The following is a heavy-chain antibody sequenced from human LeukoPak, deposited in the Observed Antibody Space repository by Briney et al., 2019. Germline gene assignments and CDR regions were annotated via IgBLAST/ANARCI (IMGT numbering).Heavy chain of an antibody. Sequence: SVTVSCQASGGTFSSYAIRWVRQAPGQGIEWMGGIIPIFGTANYAQKFQGRVTSNPDESTSTAYVELNSLRSEGTALCYCASPSSGWITDAFESRGKGANGTV. V-gene: IGHV1-69*13. D-gene: IGHD6-19*01. J-gene: IGHJ3*02. CDR2: IIPIFGTA. CDR3: ASPSSGWITDAFES. CDR1: GGTFSSYA.